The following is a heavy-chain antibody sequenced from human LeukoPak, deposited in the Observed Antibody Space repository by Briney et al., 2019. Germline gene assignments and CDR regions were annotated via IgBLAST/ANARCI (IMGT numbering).Heavy chain of an antibody. CDR1: GYTFTSYD. CDR2: MNPNSGNT. V-gene: IGHV1-8*01. Sequence: GASVKVSCKASGYTFTSYDINWVRQATGQGLEWMGWMNPNSGNTGYAQKFQGRVTMTRNTSISTAYMELSSLRSEDTAVYYCARANYDFWSGYYNRWFDPWGQGTLVTVSS. D-gene: IGHD3-3*01. CDR3: ARANYDFWSGYYNRWFDP. J-gene: IGHJ5*02.